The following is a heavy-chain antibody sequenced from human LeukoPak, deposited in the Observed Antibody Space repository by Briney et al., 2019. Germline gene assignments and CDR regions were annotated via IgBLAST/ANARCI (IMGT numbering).Heavy chain of an antibody. CDR1: GYSFSTYW. Sequence: GESLKISCKGSGYSFSTYWIGWVRQMPGKGLEWMGLINAADSDTRYSPSFQGQVLISVDKSISTAYLQWGNLKATDTAFNYCARVPCTGGSCSRTFDYWGQGTLVTVYS. D-gene: IGHD2-8*02. CDR2: INAADSDT. J-gene: IGHJ4*02. CDR3: ARVPCTGGSCSRTFDY. V-gene: IGHV5-51*01.